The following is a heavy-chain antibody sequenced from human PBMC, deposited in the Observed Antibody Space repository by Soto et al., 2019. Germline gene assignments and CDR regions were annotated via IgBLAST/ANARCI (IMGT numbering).Heavy chain of an antibody. D-gene: IGHD5-12*01. V-gene: IGHV4-4*08. CDR2: VYNSGST. Sequence: TLSLTCTVSGGSISSNYWTWIRQPPGKGLEWIGYVYNSGSTNYNPSLKSRVTISVDTSKNQFSLKLSSVTAADTAVYYCAREPSGYSGYDPCFDYWGQGTLVTVSS. CDR3: AREPSGYSGYDPCFDY. CDR1: GGSISSNY. J-gene: IGHJ4*02.